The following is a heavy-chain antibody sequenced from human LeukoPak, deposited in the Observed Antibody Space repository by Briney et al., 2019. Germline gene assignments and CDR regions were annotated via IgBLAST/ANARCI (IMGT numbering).Heavy chain of an antibody. Sequence: PGGSLRLSCAASGFTFSTYWMHWVRQAPGKGLVWVSRISTDGSNTIYADSVKGRFTISRDNAKNTLYLQMNSLRAEDTAVYYCARDPRDYYDSSGYFPPPYFDYWGQGTLVTVSS. V-gene: IGHV3-74*01. CDR2: ISTDGSNT. CDR1: GFTFSTYW. J-gene: IGHJ4*02. CDR3: ARDPRDYYDSSGYFPPPYFDY. D-gene: IGHD3-22*01.